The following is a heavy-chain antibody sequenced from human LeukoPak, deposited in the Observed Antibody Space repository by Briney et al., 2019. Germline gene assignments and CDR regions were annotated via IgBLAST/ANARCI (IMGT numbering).Heavy chain of an antibody. D-gene: IGHD6-13*01. CDR2: IKTSSSYI. V-gene: IGHV3-21*04. Sequence: PGGSLRLSCAASGFTFSSYSMNWVRQAPGKGLEWVSSIKTSSSYIYYADSVKGRFTISRDNSKNTVFLQMDSLRADDTAVYYCAKRLSRSGFDYWGQGTLVTVSS. CDR1: GFTFSSYS. J-gene: IGHJ4*02. CDR3: AKRLSRSGFDY.